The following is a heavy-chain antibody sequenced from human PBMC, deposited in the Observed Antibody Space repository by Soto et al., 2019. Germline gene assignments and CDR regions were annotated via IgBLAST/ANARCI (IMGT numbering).Heavy chain of an antibody. CDR3: AKTVVAATNWFDP. Sequence: SETLSLTCTVSGGSISSGGYSWTWIRQPPGEGLEWIGHIHYSGSTYYNPSLKSRLTISVDASKNQFSLKLSSVTVADTAVYYCAKTVVAATNWFDPWGQGTLVTVSS. CDR1: GGSISSGGYS. J-gene: IGHJ5*02. D-gene: IGHD2-15*01. V-gene: IGHV4-31*03. CDR2: IHYSGST.